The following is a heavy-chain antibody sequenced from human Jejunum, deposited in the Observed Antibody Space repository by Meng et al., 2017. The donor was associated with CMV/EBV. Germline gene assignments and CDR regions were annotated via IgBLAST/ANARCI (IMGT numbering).Heavy chain of an antibody. Sequence: SLKISCAASGFTFSSYVMSWVRQAPGKGLEWVSGISGSGASTYYADSVKGRFTISRDNAKNTLYLQMNSLRVDDTAVYYCASNRGYWGQGTRVTVSS. V-gene: IGHV3-23*01. CDR2: ISGSGAST. D-gene: IGHD2/OR15-2a*01. J-gene: IGHJ4*02. CDR3: ASNRGY. CDR1: GFTFSSYV.